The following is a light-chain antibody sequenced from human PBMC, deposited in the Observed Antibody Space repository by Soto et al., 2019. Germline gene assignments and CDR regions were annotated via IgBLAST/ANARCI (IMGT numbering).Light chain of an antibody. V-gene: IGKV3-20*01. J-gene: IGKJ1*01. CDR3: QQFGSSPRGT. CDR2: GAS. Sequence: EIVLTQAPGTLSLSPGERATLSCRASQSVSSSYLAWYQPKPGQAPRLLIYGASSRATGIPDRFSGSGSGTEFTLTISRLEPEDFAVYYCQQFGSSPRGTFGQGTKVEIK. CDR1: QSVSSSY.